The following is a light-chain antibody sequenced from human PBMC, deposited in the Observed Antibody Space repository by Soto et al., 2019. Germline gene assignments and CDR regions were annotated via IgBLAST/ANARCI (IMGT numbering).Light chain of an antibody. V-gene: IGKV3D-20*02. Sequence: EFVLTQSPGTLSLSPGERATLSCRASQTVRNNYLAWYQQKPGQAPRLLIYDASSRATGIPDRFSGGGSGTDFTLTISSLEPEDSAVYYCQQRNVWPPVTFGQGRRLEIK. CDR2: DAS. J-gene: IGKJ5*01. CDR1: QTVRNNY. CDR3: QQRNVWPPVT.